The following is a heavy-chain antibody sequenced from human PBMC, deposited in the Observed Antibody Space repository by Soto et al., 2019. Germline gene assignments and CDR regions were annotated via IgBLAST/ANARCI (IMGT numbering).Heavy chain of an antibody. V-gene: IGHV3-23*01. CDR1: GFSFGTYA. CDR3: AKAMVVGATNYFDY. Sequence: GGSLRLSCGASGFSFGTYAMTWVRQAPGKGLEWVSTINIRGDRTYYADSVKGRFTISRDNSKDTLYLQMNSLRAEDTAIYYCAKAMVVGATNYFDYWGLGT. D-gene: IGHD2-15*01. CDR2: INIRGDRT. J-gene: IGHJ4*02.